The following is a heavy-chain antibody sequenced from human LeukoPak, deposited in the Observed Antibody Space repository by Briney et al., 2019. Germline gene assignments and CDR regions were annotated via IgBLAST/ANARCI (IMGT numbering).Heavy chain of an antibody. D-gene: IGHD2-21*02. CDR1: GFTFSGYA. J-gene: IGHJ1*01. CDR2: ISGSGGST. CDR3: AKDAYCGGDCYPAEYFQH. Sequence: PGGSLRLSCAASGFTFSGYAMSWVRQAPGKGLKWVSTISGSGGSTYYADSVKGRFTISRDNPNNTLYLQMNSLRAEDTAVYYCAKDAYCGGDCYPAEYFQHWGQGTLVTVSS. V-gene: IGHV3-23*01.